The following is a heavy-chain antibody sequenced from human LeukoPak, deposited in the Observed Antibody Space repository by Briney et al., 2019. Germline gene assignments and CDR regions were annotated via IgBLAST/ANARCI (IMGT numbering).Heavy chain of an antibody. CDR3: ASRVAGTGGLDY. V-gene: IGHV1-46*01. D-gene: IGHD6-19*01. CDR2: INPSGGST. Sequence: ASVKVSCKASGYTFTSYDMHWVRQAPGQGLEWMGIINPSGGSTSYAQKFQGRVTMTRDTSTSTVYMELSSLRSEDTAVYYCASRVAGTGGLDYWGQGTLVTVSS. J-gene: IGHJ4*02. CDR1: GYTFTSYD.